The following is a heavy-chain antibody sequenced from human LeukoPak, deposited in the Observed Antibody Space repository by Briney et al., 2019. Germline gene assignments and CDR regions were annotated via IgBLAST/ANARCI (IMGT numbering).Heavy chain of an antibody. CDR1: GLIFSGCA. CDR2: ISYDGKNT. D-gene: IGHD3-3*01. V-gene: IGHV3-30*04. J-gene: IGHJ6*02. CDR3: ASGYDFWSGHPPSQYGMDV. Sequence: GGSLRLSCAASGLIFSGCAMHWVRQIPGEGLEWVAIISYDGKNTYYADSAKGRFTISRDNSKNTLDLQMNSLRSEDTGVYYCASGYDFWSGHPPSQYGMDVWGQGTTVTVSS.